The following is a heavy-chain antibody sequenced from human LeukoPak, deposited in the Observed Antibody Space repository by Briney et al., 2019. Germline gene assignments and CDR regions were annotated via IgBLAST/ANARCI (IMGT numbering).Heavy chain of an antibody. V-gene: IGHV4-59*01. CDR1: GGSISSYY. D-gene: IGHD2-15*01. CDR3: AREVLPDAFDI. Sequence: PSETLSLTCTVSGGSISSYYWSWIRQPPGKGLEWIGYIYYSGSTSYNPSLKSRVTISVDTSKNQFSLKLSSVTAADTAVYYCAREVLPDAFDIWGQGTMVTVSS. CDR2: IYYSGST. J-gene: IGHJ3*02.